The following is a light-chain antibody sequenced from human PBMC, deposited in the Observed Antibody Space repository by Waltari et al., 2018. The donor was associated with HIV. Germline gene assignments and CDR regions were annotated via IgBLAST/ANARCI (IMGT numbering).Light chain of an antibody. CDR1: HYLMSSAGKTY. Sequence: VLTQSPVSLPVALGQPASISCRSSHYLMSSAGKTYLNWFHQRPGQPPRRLIFETSKREPGDPDRFSASGSGSEFTLKISRLEAEDVGLYYCMQGTQWPLTFGGGTRVEI. CDR3: MQGTQWPLT. CDR2: ETS. V-gene: IGKV2-30*01. J-gene: IGKJ4*01.